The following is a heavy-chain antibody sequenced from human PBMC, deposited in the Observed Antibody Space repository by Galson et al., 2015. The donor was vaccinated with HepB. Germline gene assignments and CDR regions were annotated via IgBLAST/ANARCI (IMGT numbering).Heavy chain of an antibody. V-gene: IGHV3-23*01. CDR1: GFTFTRYT. Sequence: SLRLSCAASGFTFTRYTMGWVRQAPGKALKWVSSLSVNGDISYYEDSVKGRFTISRDNSKKMVYLQMNGLRAEDTAVYYCAKVAILGATPHYFDYLGQGTLVTVSS. J-gene: IGHJ4*02. CDR3: AKVAILGATPHYFDY. D-gene: IGHD3-16*01. CDR2: LSVNGDIS.